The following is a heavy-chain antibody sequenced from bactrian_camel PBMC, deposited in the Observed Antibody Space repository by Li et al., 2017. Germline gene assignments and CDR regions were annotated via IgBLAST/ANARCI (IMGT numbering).Heavy chain of an antibody. Sequence: QLVESGGGLVQPGGSLRLSCAASGLTVKNTGMTWVRQAAGKGLEWVSTLSADGKYIYYVDSVKGRFTISEDTVKSTLYLQMNNLKPEDTGKYYCAADSAPGLVTMAFCWGQGTQVTVS. CDR1: GLTVKNTG. D-gene: IGHD4*01. CDR3: AADSAPGLVTMAFC. J-gene: IGHJ4*01. CDR2: LSADGKYI. V-gene: IGHV3S1*01.